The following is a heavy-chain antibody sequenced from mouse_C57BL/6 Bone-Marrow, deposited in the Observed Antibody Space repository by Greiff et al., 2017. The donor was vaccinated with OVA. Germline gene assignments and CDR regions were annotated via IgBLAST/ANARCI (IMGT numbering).Heavy chain of an antibody. CDR1: GFTFTDYY. CDR3: ARLDYYYAMDY. Sequence: EVKLQESGGGLVQPGGSLSLSCAASGFTFTDYYMSWVRQPPGKALEWLGFIRNKANGYTTEYSASVKGRFTISRDNSQSILYLQMNALRAEDSATYYCARLDYYYAMDYWGQGTSVTVSS. J-gene: IGHJ4*01. CDR2: IRNKANGYTT. V-gene: IGHV7-3*01.